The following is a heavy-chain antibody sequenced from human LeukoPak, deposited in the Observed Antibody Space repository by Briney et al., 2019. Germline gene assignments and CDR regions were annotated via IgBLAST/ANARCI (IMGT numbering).Heavy chain of an antibody. D-gene: IGHD3-10*01. J-gene: IGHJ4*02. V-gene: IGHV3-23*01. Sequence: GGSLRLSCAASGFTFSSYSMNWVRQAPGKGLEWVSAISGSGGSTYYADSVKGRFTISRDNSKNTLYLQMNSLRAEDTAVYYCAKVPSITMVRGVKYYFDYWGQGTLVTVSS. CDR3: AKVPSITMVRGVKYYFDY. CDR1: GFTFSSYS. CDR2: ISGSGGST.